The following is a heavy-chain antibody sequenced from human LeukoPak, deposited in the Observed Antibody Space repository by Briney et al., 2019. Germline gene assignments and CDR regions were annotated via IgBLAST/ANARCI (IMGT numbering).Heavy chain of an antibody. D-gene: IGHD6-13*01. Sequence: SETLSLTCTVSGGSISSYYWSWIRQPPGKGLEWIGYIYYSGSTNYNPPLKSRVTISVDTSKNQFSLKLSSVTAADTAVYYCAREGGVAAAATVLGYFDYWGQGTLVTVSS. CDR2: IYYSGST. J-gene: IGHJ4*02. V-gene: IGHV4-59*01. CDR1: GGSISSYY. CDR3: AREGGVAAAATVLGYFDY.